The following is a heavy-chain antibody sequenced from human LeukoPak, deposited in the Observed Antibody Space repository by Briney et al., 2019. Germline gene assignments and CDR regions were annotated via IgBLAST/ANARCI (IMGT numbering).Heavy chain of an antibody. CDR1: GGSISSYY. CDR3: ARVGADGSSWFPYYYYYMDV. D-gene: IGHD6-13*01. J-gene: IGHJ6*03. CDR2: IYYSGST. V-gene: IGHV4-59*01. Sequence: KSSETLSLTCTVSGGSISSYYWSWIRQPPGKGLEWIGYIYYSGSTNYNPSLKSRVTISVDTSKNQFSLKLSSVTAADTAVYYCARVGADGSSWFPYYYYYMDVWGKGTTVTISS.